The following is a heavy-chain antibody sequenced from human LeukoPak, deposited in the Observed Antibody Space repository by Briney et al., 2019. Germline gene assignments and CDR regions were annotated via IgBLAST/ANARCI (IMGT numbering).Heavy chain of an antibody. CDR2: IIPIFGTA. Sequence: ASVKVSCKASGGTFSSYAISWVRQAPGQGLEWMGGIIPIFGTANYAQKFQGRVTITADESTSTAYMELSSLRSEDTAVYYCARNGYYYDSSGYYPYWGQGTLVTVSS. CDR3: ARNGYYYDSSGYYPY. J-gene: IGHJ4*02. D-gene: IGHD3-22*01. CDR1: GGTFSSYA. V-gene: IGHV1-69*13.